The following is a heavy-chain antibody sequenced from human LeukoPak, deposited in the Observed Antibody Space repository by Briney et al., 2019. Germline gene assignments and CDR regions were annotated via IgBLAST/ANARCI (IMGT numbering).Heavy chain of an antibody. J-gene: IGHJ4*02. Sequence: GGSLRLSCAASGFTFSSYAMSWVRQAPGKGLEWVANRKQDGSEKYYVDSVKGRFTISRDNAKNSLYLQRNSLRAEDTAVYYCARERWWLLDYWGQGTLVTVSS. V-gene: IGHV3-7*01. D-gene: IGHD2-21*01. CDR3: ARERWWLLDY. CDR1: GFTFSSYA. CDR2: RKQDGSEK.